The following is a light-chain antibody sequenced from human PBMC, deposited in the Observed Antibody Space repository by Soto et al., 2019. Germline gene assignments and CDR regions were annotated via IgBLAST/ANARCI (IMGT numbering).Light chain of an antibody. CDR2: GAS. J-gene: IGKJ1*01. CDR3: HSYNSIPRT. CDR1: QGISEY. Sequence: DIQMAQSPSSLSASIGDSVTLTCRASQGISEYLAWYQQRPGNAPNLLIYGASILQSGVPSRFSGSGSGTHFTLTITRLQPEDVATYYCHSYNSIPRTFGHGTTVEIK. V-gene: IGKV1-27*01.